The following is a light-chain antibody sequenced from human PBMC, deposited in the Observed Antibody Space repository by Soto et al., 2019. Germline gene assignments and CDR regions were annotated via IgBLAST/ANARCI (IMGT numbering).Light chain of an antibody. V-gene: IGKV4-1*01. CDR2: WAS. J-gene: IGKJ5*01. CDR3: QQRSNWPPT. Sequence: DIVMTQSPDSLAVSLGERATINCKSSQSVLYSSNNKNFLAWYQQKPRQPPKLLIYWASTRESGVPDRFSGSGSGTDFTLTISSLQAEDVAVYYCQQRSNWPPTFGQGTRLEIK. CDR1: QSVLYSSNNKNF.